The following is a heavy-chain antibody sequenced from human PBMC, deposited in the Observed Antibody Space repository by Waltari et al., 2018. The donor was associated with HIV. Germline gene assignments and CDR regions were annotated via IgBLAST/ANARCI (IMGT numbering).Heavy chain of an antibody. J-gene: IGHJ6*02. D-gene: IGHD6-19*01. V-gene: IGHV5-51*01. CDR2: ICPCDAGT. CDR1: GYSFTSYW. Sequence: EVQLVQSGAEVKKPGESLKISCKGSGYSFTSYWIGWVGQMPGKGLEWMVSICPCDAGTGYSPAYQSQFTISADRSSSTAYLQWRSLKAADTAMDYCARQGGIAGAGTVYDCYGMDGWGQGTTVTVSS. CDR3: ARQGGIAGAGTVYDCYGMDG.